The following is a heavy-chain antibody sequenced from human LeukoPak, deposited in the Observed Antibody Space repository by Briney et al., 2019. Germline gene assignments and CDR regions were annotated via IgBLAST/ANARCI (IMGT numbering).Heavy chain of an antibody. V-gene: IGHV3-33*01. CDR2: IWYDGSNK. Sequence: PGGSLRLSCAASGFTFSNYGMHWVRQAPGKGLEWVALIWYDGSNKYYADSVKGRFTISRDNAKNTLYLQMNSLRAEDTAVYYCARAHYDFWSGYSNGMDVWGQGTTVTVSS. CDR3: ARAHYDFWSGYSNGMDV. J-gene: IGHJ6*02. CDR1: GFTFSNYG. D-gene: IGHD3-3*01.